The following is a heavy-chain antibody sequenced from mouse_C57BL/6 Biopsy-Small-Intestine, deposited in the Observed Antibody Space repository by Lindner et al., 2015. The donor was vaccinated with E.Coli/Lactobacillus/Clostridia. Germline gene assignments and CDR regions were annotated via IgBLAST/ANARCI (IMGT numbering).Heavy chain of an antibody. D-gene: IGHD1-1*01. V-gene: IGHV1-53*01. CDR1: GYSFSDYY. CDR3: ARDREGMVQLCPECGYYYYGMDV. J-gene: IGHJ1*01. Sequence: SVKVSCKASGYSFSDYYIHWVRQAPGQGLEWMGIINANGGATTYAQKFQGRVTMTRDTSTSTVYMELSSLKSGDTAVYYCARDREGMVQLCPECGYYYYGMDVWGQGTTVIVSS. CDR2: INANGGAT.